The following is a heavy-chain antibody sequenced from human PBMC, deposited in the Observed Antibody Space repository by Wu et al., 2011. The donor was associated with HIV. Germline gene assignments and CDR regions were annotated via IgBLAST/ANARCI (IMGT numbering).Heavy chain of an antibody. Sequence: QVQLVQSGAEVKKPGSSVKVSCKASGGTFNSYAISWVRQAPGQGLEWMGGIIPIFGTANYTQKFRGRVTITTDESTSIAYMELSSLRCEDTAVYYCAQGYGGYSYGLHNWFDPVGAEGTRRSPSP. CDR1: GGTFNSYA. J-gene: IGHJ5*02. CDR2: IIPIFGTA. D-gene: IGHD5-18*01. CDR3: AQGYGGYSYGLHNWFDPV. V-gene: IGHV1-69*01.